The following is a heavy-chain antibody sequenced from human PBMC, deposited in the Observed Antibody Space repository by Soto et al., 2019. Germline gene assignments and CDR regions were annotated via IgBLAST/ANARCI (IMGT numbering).Heavy chain of an antibody. V-gene: IGHV5-51*01. CDR3: ARIGLTTLGAYYYGMDV. Sequence: GESLKISCKGSGYSFTSYWIGWVRQMPGKGLEWMGIIYPGDSDTRYSPSFQGQVTISADKSISTAYLQWSSLKASDTAMYYCARIGLTTLGAYYYGMDVWGQGTTVTVSS. CDR1: GYSFTSYW. D-gene: IGHD3-3*01. J-gene: IGHJ6*01. CDR2: IYPGDSDT.